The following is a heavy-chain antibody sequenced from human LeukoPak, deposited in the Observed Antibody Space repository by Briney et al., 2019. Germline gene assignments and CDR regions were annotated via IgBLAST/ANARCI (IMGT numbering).Heavy chain of an antibody. CDR2: IYYSGST. CDR3: ARACDATPQVCY. V-gene: IGHV4-39*07. J-gene: IGHJ4*02. CDR1: GGSISSSSYY. D-gene: IGHD2-21*01. Sequence: PSETLSLTCTVSGGSISSSSYYWGWIRQPPGKGLEWIGSIYYSGSTYYNPSPKSRVTISVDTSKNQFSLKLSSVTAADTAVYYCARACDATPQVCYWGQGTLVTVSS.